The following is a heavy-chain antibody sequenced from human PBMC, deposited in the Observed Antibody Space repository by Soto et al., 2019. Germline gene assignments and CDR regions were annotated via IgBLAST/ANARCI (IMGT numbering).Heavy chain of an antibody. V-gene: IGHV3-74*01. J-gene: IGHJ4*01. CDR3: AGGTYSGNRIDS. Sequence: GGSLRLSCAASGSTFSSYWMHWVRQAPGKGLVWVSRIKSDGSITNYADSVKGRFTISRDNAKNTLSLQMNSLRAEDTAVYYCAGGTYSGNRIDSWGQGILVTVSS. D-gene: IGHD1-26*01. CDR1: GSTFSSYW. CDR2: IKSDGSIT.